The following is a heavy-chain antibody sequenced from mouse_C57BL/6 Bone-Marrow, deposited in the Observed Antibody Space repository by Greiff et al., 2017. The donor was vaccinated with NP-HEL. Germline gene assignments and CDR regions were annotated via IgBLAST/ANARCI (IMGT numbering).Heavy chain of an antibody. CDR3: ARTLGCGSPWFAY. Sequence: EVMLVESGGGLVKPGGSLKLSCAASGFTFSDYGMHWVRQAPEKGLEWVAYISSGSSTIYYADKVKGRFTLTRDNAKNTLFLQMTSLRSEDTAMYDGARTLGCGSPWFAYWGQGTLVTVSA. V-gene: IGHV5-17*01. D-gene: IGHD1-1*01. J-gene: IGHJ3*01. CDR1: GFTFSDYG. CDR2: ISSGSSTI.